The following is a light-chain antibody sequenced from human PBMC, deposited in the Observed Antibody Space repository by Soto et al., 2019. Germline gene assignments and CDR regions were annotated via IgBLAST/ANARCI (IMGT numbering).Light chain of an antibody. Sequence: QAVLTQPPSVSGAPGQRVTISCTGSSSNIGAAFGVHWYQHLLGTAPKLLIYGNTNRPSGVPDRFSGSKSGTSASLAITGLQAEDEAEYYCQSYDSSLSGGVFGGGTKLTVL. J-gene: IGLJ3*02. V-gene: IGLV1-40*01. CDR2: GNT. CDR3: QSYDSSLSGGV. CDR1: SSNIGAAFG.